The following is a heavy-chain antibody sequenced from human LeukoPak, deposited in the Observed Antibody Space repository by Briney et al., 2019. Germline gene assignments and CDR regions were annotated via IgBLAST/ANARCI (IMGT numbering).Heavy chain of an antibody. CDR1: GYTFTGYY. D-gene: IGHD6-13*01. J-gene: IGHJ4*02. V-gene: IGHV1-2*02. CDR2: INPNSGGT. Sequence: ASVKVSCKASGYTFTGYYMHWVRQAPGQGLEWMGWINPNSGGTNYAQKFQGRVTMTRDTSTSTAYMELRSLRSGDTAVYYCARQAAGAIDYWGQGTLVTVSS. CDR3: ARQAAGAIDY.